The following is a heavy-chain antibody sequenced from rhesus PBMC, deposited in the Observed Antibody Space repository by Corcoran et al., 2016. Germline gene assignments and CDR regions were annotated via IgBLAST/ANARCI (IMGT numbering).Heavy chain of an antibody. CDR1: GGAIRSLF. V-gene: IGHV4-173*01. CDR2: FSADGGII. Sequence: QVQLQESGPGLVKPSETLSLTCAVSGGAIRSLFLSWLRQTPGKGLEWIGRFSADGGIINPNPSLKSRVTISIDTSKNQFSLKMTAMIAADTAVYYCARAPPAANWFFDIWGPGTPITISS. J-gene: IGHJ2*01. D-gene: IGHD6-25*01. CDR3: ARAPPAANWFFDI.